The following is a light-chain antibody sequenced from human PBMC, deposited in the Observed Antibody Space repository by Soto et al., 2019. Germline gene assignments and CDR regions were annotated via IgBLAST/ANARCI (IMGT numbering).Light chain of an antibody. V-gene: IGKV3-20*01. CDR2: GAS. J-gene: IGKJ1*01. Sequence: EIVLTQTPGTRSLSPGERATLSCRASQSVSSSYLAWYQQKPGQAPRLLIYGASSRATGIPDRFSGSGSGTDFTLTISRLEPEDFAVYYCQQSGSSPWTFGQGTKVEIK. CDR1: QSVSSSY. CDR3: QQSGSSPWT.